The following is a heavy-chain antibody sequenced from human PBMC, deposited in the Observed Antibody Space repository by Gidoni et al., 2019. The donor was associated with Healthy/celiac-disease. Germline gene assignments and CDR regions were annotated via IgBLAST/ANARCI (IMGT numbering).Heavy chain of an antibody. V-gene: IGHV4-39*01. CDR1: GGSTDSSSHH. J-gene: IGHJ5*02. Sequence: QLQLQESGPGLVTPSETLSLTCTVSGGSTDSSSHHWGWPRQPPGKGLEWSGNIYYSGSTYYSSSLMSRITISVDTSKSQFSLELSSVTAADTAVYYCARYSTGLGWFDPWGQGTLVTVSS. D-gene: IGHD2-8*02. CDR2: IYYSGST. CDR3: ARYSTGLGWFDP.